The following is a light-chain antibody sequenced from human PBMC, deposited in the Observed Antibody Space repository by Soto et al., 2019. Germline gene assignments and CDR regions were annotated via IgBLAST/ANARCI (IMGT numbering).Light chain of an antibody. J-gene: IGKJ4*01. CDR3: PQSRGTSLT. CDR2: ASS. V-gene: IGKV1-39*01. CDR1: QSISDY. Sequence: DIQMTQSPSSLSASVGDRVTITCRASQSISDYLNWYQQKPGKAPNLLIYASSILQSGVPSRFSGSGSGTDFTLTITSLQPEDCATSYCPQSRGTSLTFGGGTKVEVK.